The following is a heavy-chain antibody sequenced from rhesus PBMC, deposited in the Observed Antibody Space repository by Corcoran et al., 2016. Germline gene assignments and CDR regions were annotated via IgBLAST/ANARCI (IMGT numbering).Heavy chain of an antibody. CDR1: GGSISSNY. D-gene: IGHD6-13*01. CDR3: ARDVGSWSPYFDY. J-gene: IGHJ4*01. Sequence: QVQLQQWGEGLVKPSETLSLTCAVYGGSISSNYWSWIRQPPGKGLEWIGRIRSGGVTNYNPPLKIRVTISIDTSKNQFSLKLSSVTAADTAVYCCARDVGSWSPYFDYWGQGVLVTVSS. V-gene: IGHV4-160*01. CDR2: IRSGGVT.